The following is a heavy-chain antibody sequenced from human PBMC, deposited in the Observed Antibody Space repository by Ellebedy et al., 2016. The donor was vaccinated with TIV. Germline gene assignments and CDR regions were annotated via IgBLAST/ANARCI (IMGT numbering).Heavy chain of an antibody. CDR2: IYPDGTST. CDR1: GFTFSSYW. J-gene: IGHJ3*01. CDR3: VRGGYYSHDAFDV. Sequence: GESLKISCAASGFTFSSYWMHWVRQAPGKGLVWVSRIYPDGTSTSHADSVKGRFTISRDNAKSTMYLQMDSLRAEDTAVYYCVRGGYYSHDAFDVWGQGTMVTVSS. V-gene: IGHV3-74*01. D-gene: IGHD3-22*01.